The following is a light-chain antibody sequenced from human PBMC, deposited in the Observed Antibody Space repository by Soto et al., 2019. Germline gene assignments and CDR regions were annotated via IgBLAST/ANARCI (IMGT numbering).Light chain of an antibody. CDR3: SSHTSGSTRV. CDR2: EVT. V-gene: IGLV2-14*01. CDR1: SGDVGGYDY. Sequence: QSALTQPASVSGSPGQSIAISCTGTSGDVGGYDYVSWYQQHPDKAPKLMTYEVTKRPSWVSNRFSGSKSGNTASLTISGLQPEDEADSYCSSHTSGSTRVFGSGTKLTVL. J-gene: IGLJ1*01.